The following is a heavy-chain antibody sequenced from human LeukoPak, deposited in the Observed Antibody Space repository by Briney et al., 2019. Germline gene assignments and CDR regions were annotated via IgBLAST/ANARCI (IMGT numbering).Heavy chain of an antibody. CDR3: ARPYYYDSSGYYPDAFDI. J-gene: IGHJ3*02. D-gene: IGHD3-22*01. CDR2: ISGSGGST. Sequence: GGALRLSCAASGFTFSSYAMSGVRQAPGKGGEGVSAISGSGGSTYYADSVKGRFTISRDNSKNTLYLQMNSLRAEDTAVYYCARPYYYDSSGYYPDAFDIWGQGTMVTVSS. CDR1: GFTFSSYA. V-gene: IGHV3-23*01.